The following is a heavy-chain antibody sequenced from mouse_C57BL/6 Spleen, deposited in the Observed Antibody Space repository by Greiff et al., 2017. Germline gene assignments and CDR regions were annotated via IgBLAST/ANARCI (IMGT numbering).Heavy chain of an antibody. J-gene: IGHJ4*01. CDR1: GFTFSSYG. CDR2: ISSGGSYT. V-gene: IGHV5-6*01. D-gene: IGHD2-1*01. Sequence: EVMLVESGGDLVKPGGSLKLSCAASGFTFSSYGMSWVRQTPDKRLEWVATISSGGSYTYYPDSVKGRFTISRDNAKNTLYLQMSSLKSEDTAMYYCARRIYYGNYVSMDYWGQGTSVTVSS. CDR3: ARRIYYGNYVSMDY.